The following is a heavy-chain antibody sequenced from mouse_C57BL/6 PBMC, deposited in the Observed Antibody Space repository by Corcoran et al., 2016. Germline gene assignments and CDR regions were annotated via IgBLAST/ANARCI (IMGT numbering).Heavy chain of an antibody. J-gene: IGHJ2*01. D-gene: IGHD1-1*01. V-gene: IGHV9-3*01. Sequence: QIQLVQSGPELKKQGETVKISCKASGYTFTTYGMSWGKQAPGKGLKWMGWINTYSGVPTYADDFKGRFAFSLETSASTAYLQINNLKNEDTATYFCARGTTVGSDYWGQGTTLTVSS. CDR1: GYTFTTYG. CDR3: ARGTTVGSDY. CDR2: INTYSGVP.